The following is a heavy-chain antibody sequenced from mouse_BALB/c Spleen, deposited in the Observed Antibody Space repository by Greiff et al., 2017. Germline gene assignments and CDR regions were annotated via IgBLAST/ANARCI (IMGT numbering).Heavy chain of an antibody. D-gene: IGHD2-4*01. CDR1: GYTFTSYW. Sequence: VQLQQPGAELVKPGASVKLSCKASGYTFTSYWMHWVKQRPGQGLEWIGEINPSNGRTNYNEKFKSKATLTVDKSSSTAYMQLSSLTSEDSAVYYCAREGLSLDYWGQGTTLTVSS. J-gene: IGHJ2*01. CDR3: AREGLSLDY. V-gene: IGHV1S81*02. CDR2: INPSNGRT.